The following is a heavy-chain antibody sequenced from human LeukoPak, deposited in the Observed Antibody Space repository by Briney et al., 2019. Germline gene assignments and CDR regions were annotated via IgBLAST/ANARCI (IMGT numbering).Heavy chain of an antibody. D-gene: IGHD1-26*01. CDR2: INPSGGST. V-gene: IGHV1-46*01. J-gene: IGHJ4*02. Sequence: ASVKVSCKASGYTFTSYYMHWVRQAPGQGLEWMGIINPSGGSTSYAQKFQGRVTMTKDTSTSTVYMELSSLRSEDTAVYYCARPRGSYYFDYWGQGTLVTVSS. CDR1: GYTFTSYY. CDR3: ARPRGSYYFDY.